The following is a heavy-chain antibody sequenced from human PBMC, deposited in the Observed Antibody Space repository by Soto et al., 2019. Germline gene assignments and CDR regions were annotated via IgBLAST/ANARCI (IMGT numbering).Heavy chain of an antibody. CDR1: GFTFTSYA. CDR3: AKDLRNIGARPWFKCFDD. Sequence: EVQMLESGGGLVQPGGSLRLSCEVSGFTFTSYAMNWVRQAPGKGLEWVAGMTSSGSGTFYADSVKGRFTISRDNFRNTLSLELSTVREDDTAVYFCAKDLRNIGARPWFKCFDDWGQGTLVTVSS. V-gene: IGHV3-23*01. J-gene: IGHJ4*02. D-gene: IGHD6-6*01. CDR2: MTSSGSGT.